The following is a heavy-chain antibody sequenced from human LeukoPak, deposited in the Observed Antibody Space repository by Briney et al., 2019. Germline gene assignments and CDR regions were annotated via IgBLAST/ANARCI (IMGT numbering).Heavy chain of an antibody. J-gene: IGHJ5*02. CDR3: ARVKDYDSSGYYSRWFDP. CDR2: IIPIFGTA. V-gene: IGHV1-69*01. D-gene: IGHD3-22*01. CDR1: GGTFSSYA. Sequence: SVKVSCKASGGTFSSYAISGVRQAPGQGLEWMGGIIPIFGTANYAQKFQGRVTITADESTGTAYMELSSLRSEDTAVYYCARVKDYDSSGYYSRWFDPWGQGTLVTVSS.